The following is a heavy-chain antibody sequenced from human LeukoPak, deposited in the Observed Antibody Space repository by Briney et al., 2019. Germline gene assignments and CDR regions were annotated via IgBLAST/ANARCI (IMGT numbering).Heavy chain of an antibody. D-gene: IGHD6-13*01. V-gene: IGHV3-15*01. J-gene: IGHJ4*02. CDR2: IKSKTDGGTT. Sequence: PGGSLRLSCAASGFTFSNAWMSWVRQAPGKGLEWVGRIKSKTDGGTTDYAAPVKGRSTISRDDSKNTLYLQMNSLKTEDTAVYYCTTGIAAAGPRRRYFDYWGQGTLVTVSS. CDR1: GFTFSNAW. CDR3: TTGIAAAGPRRRYFDY.